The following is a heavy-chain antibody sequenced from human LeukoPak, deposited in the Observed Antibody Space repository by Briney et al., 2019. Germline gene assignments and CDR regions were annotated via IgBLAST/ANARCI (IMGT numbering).Heavy chain of an antibody. J-gene: IGHJ4*02. CDR2: ISSSSSYI. D-gene: IGHD3-22*01. CDR3: ARDRELLGVITFVSHY. V-gene: IGHV3-21*01. Sequence: GGSLRLSCAASGFTFSSYSMNWVRQAPGKGLEWVSSISSSSSYIYYADSVKGRFTISRDNAKNSLYLQMNSLRAEDTAVYYCARDRELLGVITFVSHYWGQGTLVTVSS. CDR1: GFTFSSYS.